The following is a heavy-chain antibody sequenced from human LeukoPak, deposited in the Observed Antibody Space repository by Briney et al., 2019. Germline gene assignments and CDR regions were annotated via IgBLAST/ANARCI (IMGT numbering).Heavy chain of an antibody. CDR1: GYTFTSYD. V-gene: IGHV1-8*01. CDR2: MNPNSGNT. CDR3: ARGGTMVRGYAFDI. D-gene: IGHD3-10*01. J-gene: IGHJ3*02. Sequence: ASVKVSCKASGYTFTSYDINRVRQATGQGLEWMGWMNPNSGNTGYAQKFQGRVTMARNTSISTAYMELSSLRSEDTAVYYCARGGTMVRGYAFDIWGQGTMVTVSS.